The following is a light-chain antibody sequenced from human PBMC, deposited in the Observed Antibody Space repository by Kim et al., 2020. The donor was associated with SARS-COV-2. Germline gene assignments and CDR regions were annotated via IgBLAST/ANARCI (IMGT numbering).Light chain of an antibody. Sequence: SVGDRVTITCQASQDISNYLNWYQQKPGKAPKLLIYDASNLETGVPSRFSGSGSGTDFTFTISSLQPEDIATYYCQQYDNLLRSTFGPGTKVDIK. CDR2: DAS. V-gene: IGKV1-33*01. CDR3: QQYDNLLRST. CDR1: QDISNY. J-gene: IGKJ3*01.